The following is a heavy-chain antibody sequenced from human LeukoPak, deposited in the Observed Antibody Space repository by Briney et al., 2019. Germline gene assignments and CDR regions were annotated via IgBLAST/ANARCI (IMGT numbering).Heavy chain of an antibody. V-gene: IGHV3-30*02. Sequence: PGGSLRLSCAASGFTFSSYGMHWVRQAPGKGLEWVAFIRYDGSNKYYADSVKGRFTISRDNSKNTLYLQMNSLRAEDTAVYYCAKALSSFSFAISIWGQGTMVTVSS. CDR2: IRYDGSNK. J-gene: IGHJ3*02. CDR3: AKALSSFSFAISI. CDR1: GFTFSSYG.